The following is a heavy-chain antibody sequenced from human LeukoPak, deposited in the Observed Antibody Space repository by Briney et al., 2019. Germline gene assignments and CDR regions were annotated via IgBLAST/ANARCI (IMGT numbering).Heavy chain of an antibody. CDR3: TRPVYAGYFDY. CDR2: IYSGGGT. D-gene: IGHD1-14*01. Sequence: PGGSLRLSCAASGFTFSSYALSWVRQAPGKGLEWVSVIYSGGGTYYADSVKGRFTISRDNSKNTLYLQMNSLRAEDTAVYYCTRPVYAGYFDYWGQGTLVTVSS. V-gene: IGHV3-23*03. J-gene: IGHJ4*02. CDR1: GFTFSSYA.